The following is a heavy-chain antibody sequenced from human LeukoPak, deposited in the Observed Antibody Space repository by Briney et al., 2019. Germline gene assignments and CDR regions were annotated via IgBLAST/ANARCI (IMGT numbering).Heavy chain of an antibody. CDR2: IYYSGSA. D-gene: IGHD6-13*01. V-gene: IGHV4-39*01. J-gene: IGHJ5*02. Sequence: PSETLSLTCTVSGGSISSGSVYWGWIRQPPGKGLEWIGNIYYSGSAYYNPSLKSRVTISVDTSKNQFSLKLSSVTAADTAVYYCARADGGSWSGWFDPWGQGTLVTVSS. CDR1: GGSISSGSVY. CDR3: ARADGGSWSGWFDP.